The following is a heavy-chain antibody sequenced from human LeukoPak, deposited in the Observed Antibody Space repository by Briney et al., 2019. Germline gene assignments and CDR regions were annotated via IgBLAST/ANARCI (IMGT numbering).Heavy chain of an antibody. V-gene: IGHV3-74*01. CDR2: INSDGSST. CDR3: ARGYSYGYSDY. Sequence: PGGSLRLSCAASGFTFSRYWMHWVRQAPGKGLVWVSRINSDGSSTTYADSVKGRFTIPRDNAKNTLYLQMNSLRAEDTAVYYCARGYSYGYSDYWGQGTLVTVSS. J-gene: IGHJ4*02. CDR1: GFTFSRYW. D-gene: IGHD5-18*01.